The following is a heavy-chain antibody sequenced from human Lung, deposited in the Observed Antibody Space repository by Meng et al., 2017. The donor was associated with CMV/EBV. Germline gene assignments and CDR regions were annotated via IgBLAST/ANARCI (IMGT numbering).Heavy chain of an antibody. Sequence: GGFLRPSCAALGFTFISYAMSWVRQAPGKGLEWVSAISGSGGSTYYADSVKGRFTISRDNSKNTLYLQMNSLRAEDTAVYYCAKAGCSSTSCYGWYFDLWGRGNXVNVAS. CDR3: AKAGCSSTSCYGWYFDL. D-gene: IGHD2-2*01. CDR2: ISGSGGST. J-gene: IGHJ2*01. V-gene: IGHV3-23*01. CDR1: GFTFISYA.